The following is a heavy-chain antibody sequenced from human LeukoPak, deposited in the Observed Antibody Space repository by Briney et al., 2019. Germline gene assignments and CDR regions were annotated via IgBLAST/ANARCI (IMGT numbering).Heavy chain of an antibody. CDR2: INPNSGGT. V-gene: IGHV1-2*02. J-gene: IGHJ5*02. D-gene: IGHD6-13*01. CDR3: ARETQQQLVARVGWFDP. CDR1: GYTFTGYY. Sequence: GASVKVSCKASGYTFTGYYMHWVRQAPGQGFEWMGWINPNSGGTNYAQKFQGRVTMTRDTSISTAYMELSRLRSDDTAVYYCARETQQQLVARVGWFDPWGQGTLVTVSS.